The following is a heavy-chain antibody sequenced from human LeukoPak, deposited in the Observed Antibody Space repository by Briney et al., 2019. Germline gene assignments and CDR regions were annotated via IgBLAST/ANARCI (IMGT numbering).Heavy chain of an antibody. Sequence: GGSLRLSCAASGFTFSSYAMSWVRQAPGKGLEWVSAISGSGGSTYYADSVKGRFTISRDNSKNTLYLQMNSLRAEDTAVYYCAKACNYDSSGYYFPNFDYWGQGTLVTVSS. CDR3: AKACNYDSSGYYFPNFDY. CDR2: ISGSGGST. CDR1: GFTFSSYA. V-gene: IGHV3-23*01. J-gene: IGHJ4*02. D-gene: IGHD3-22*01.